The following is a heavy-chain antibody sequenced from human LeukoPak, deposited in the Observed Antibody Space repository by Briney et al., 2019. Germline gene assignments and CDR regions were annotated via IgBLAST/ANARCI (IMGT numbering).Heavy chain of an antibody. CDR2: INPNSGGT. V-gene: IGHV1-2*04. CDR3: ARGLGGYYDSSGKTGTDY. J-gene: IGHJ4*02. CDR1: GYTFTGYY. D-gene: IGHD3-22*01. Sequence: AASVTVSCKASGYTFTGYYMHWVRQAPGQGLEWMGWINPNSGGTNYAQKFQGWVTMTRDTSISTAYMELSRLRSDDTAVYYCARGLGGYYDSSGKTGTDYWGQGTLVTVSS.